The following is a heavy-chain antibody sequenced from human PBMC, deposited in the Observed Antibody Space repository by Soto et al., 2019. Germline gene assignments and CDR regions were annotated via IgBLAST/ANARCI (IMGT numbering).Heavy chain of an antibody. D-gene: IGHD6-19*01. CDR3: VRDISGPAERNWFDP. Sequence: GGSLRLACVTSGMTFADYNMNWVRQAPGKGLEWVSTISRSSTYFYYADSVKGRFTVSRDDAKNSLFLHMGGLTTDDTGVYFCVRDISGPAERNWFDPWGQGTLVTVSS. J-gene: IGHJ5*02. CDR1: GMTFADYN. V-gene: IGHV3-21*01. CDR2: ISRSSTYF.